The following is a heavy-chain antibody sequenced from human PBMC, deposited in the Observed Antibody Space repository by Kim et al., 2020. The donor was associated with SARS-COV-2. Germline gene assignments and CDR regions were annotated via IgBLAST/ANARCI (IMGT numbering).Heavy chain of an antibody. D-gene: IGHD6-13*01. V-gene: IGHV3-21*01. Sequence: YADSLKGRFTISKDNAKNSLYLQMNSLRAEDTAVYYCARGPIAAAGTLDYWGQGTLVTVSS. CDR3: ARGPIAAAGTLDY. J-gene: IGHJ4*02.